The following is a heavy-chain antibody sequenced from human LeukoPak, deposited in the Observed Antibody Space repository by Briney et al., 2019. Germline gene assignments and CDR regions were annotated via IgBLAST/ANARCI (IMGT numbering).Heavy chain of an antibody. CDR2: INPNSGGT. J-gene: IGHJ5*02. CDR1: GYTFTGYY. CDR3: ARALDSSPYRLDP. Sequence: ASVKVSCKASGYTFTGYYMHWVRQAPGQGLEWMGWINPNSGGTNYAQKFQGRVTMTRDTSISTAYMELSRLRSDDTAVYYCARALDSSPYRLDPWGQGTLVTVSS. D-gene: IGHD3-22*01. V-gene: IGHV1-2*02.